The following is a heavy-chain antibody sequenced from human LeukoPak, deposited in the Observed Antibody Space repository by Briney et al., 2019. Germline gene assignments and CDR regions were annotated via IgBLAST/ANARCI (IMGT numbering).Heavy chain of an antibody. J-gene: IGHJ5*02. CDR3: ARDLTDNYCSSTSCKWGSNWFDP. D-gene: IGHD2-2*01. V-gene: IGHV1-18*01. CDR1: GYTFTSYG. Sequence: GASVKVSCKASGYTFTSYGISWMRQAPGQGLEWMGWISAYNGNTIYTQKVQGRVTMTTDTSTSTAYMGLRSLRSDDTALYYCARDLTDNYCSSTSCKWGSNWFDPWGQGTLVTVSS. CDR2: ISAYNGNT.